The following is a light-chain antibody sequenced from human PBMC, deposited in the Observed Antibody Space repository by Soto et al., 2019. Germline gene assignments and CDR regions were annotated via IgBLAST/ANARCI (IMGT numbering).Light chain of an antibody. J-gene: IGKJ4*01. CDR2: GAS. CDR3: QQYNNWPPVT. Sequence: EIVMTQPPATLSVSPGAGATLSCKPSQSVDSNLAWYQQKPGQTTRLLIYGASTRATGLPARFIGSGSGTEFTLTINSLQSEDSAVYYCQQYNNWPPVTFGGGTKVDIK. V-gene: IGKV3-15*01. CDR1: QSVDSN.